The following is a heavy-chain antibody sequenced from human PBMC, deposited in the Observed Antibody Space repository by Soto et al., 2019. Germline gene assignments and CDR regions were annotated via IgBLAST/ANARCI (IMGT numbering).Heavy chain of an antibody. D-gene: IGHD3-10*01. CDR3: AKKVNSGPGSQFFDY. Sequence: GGSLRVSCAASGFTFSSYSMSWVRQAPGKGLEWVSGFSTGGDGGTTYYADSVKGRFTISRDNSKNTLFLQMNSLRAEDTAIYYCAKKVNSGPGSQFFDYWGQGTLVTVSS. V-gene: IGHV3-23*01. CDR2: FSTGGDGGTT. CDR1: GFTFSSYS. J-gene: IGHJ4*02.